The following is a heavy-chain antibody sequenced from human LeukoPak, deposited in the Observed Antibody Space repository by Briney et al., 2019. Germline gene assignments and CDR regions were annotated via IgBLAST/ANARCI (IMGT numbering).Heavy chain of an antibody. CDR2: ISSSSSTI. Sequence: PGGSLRLSCAASGFTFSSYSMNWVRQAPGNRLEWVSYISSSSSTIYYADSVKGRFTISRDNAKDSLYLQMNSLRDEDTAVYYCARELSYYDFCSGYQGMDVWGQGTTVTVSS. J-gene: IGHJ6*02. D-gene: IGHD3-3*01. V-gene: IGHV3-48*02. CDR3: ARELSYYDFCSGYQGMDV. CDR1: GFTFSSYS.